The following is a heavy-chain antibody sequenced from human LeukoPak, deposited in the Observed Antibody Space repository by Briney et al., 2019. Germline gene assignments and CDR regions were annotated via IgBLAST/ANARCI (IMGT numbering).Heavy chain of an antibody. Sequence: ASVKVSCKASGYTFPGYYTHWVRQAPGQGLEWMGWISPNSGGTNYAQMFQGRVTMTRDTSISTAYMELSSLTSDDTAVYYCASGAPGIAAPGSVGWFDPWGQGTLVIVSS. CDR1: GYTFPGYY. CDR2: ISPNSGGT. V-gene: IGHV1-2*02. J-gene: IGHJ5*02. CDR3: ASGAPGIAAPGSVGWFDP. D-gene: IGHD6-13*01.